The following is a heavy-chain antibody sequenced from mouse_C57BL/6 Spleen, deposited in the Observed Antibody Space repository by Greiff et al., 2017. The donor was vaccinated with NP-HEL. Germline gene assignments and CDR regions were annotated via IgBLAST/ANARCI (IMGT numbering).Heavy chain of an antibody. CDR1: GFNIKDDY. V-gene: IGHV14-4*01. Sequence: EVKLQESGAELVRPGASVKLSCTASGFNIKDDYMHWVKQRPEQGLEWIGWIDPENGDTEYASKFQGKATITADTSSNTAYLQLSSLTSEDTAVYYCTGPALPWFAYWGQGTLVTVSA. CDR3: TGPALPWFAY. CDR2: IDPENGDT. J-gene: IGHJ3*01. D-gene: IGHD1-1*01.